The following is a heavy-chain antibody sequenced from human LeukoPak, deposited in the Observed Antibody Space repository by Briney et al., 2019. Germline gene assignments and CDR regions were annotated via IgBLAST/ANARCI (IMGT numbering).Heavy chain of an antibody. Sequence: ASVKVSCKASGYTFTGYYMHWVRQAPGQGLERMGWINPNSGGTNYAQKFQGRVTMTRDTSISTAYMELSRLRSDDTAVYYCARGVAKRTRHNWFDPWGQGTLVTVSS. J-gene: IGHJ5*02. CDR1: GYTFTGYY. D-gene: IGHD2-15*01. CDR2: INPNSGGT. V-gene: IGHV1-2*02. CDR3: ARGVAKRTRHNWFDP.